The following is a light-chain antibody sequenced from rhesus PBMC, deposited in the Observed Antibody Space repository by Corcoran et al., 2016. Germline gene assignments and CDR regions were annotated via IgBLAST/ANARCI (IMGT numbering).Light chain of an antibody. CDR3: QQYSNWPLT. V-gene: IGKV3-42*03. CDR2: DTS. J-gene: IGKJ4*01. Sequence: EIVMMQSPATLSLSPGERATLSCRASQSVSNNLAWYQQKPGKSPSLLIYDTSNRATGIPDRFSGRGSGTDFTLTISSLEPEEFAVYGCQQYSNWPLTFGGGTKVEIK. CDR1: QSVSNN.